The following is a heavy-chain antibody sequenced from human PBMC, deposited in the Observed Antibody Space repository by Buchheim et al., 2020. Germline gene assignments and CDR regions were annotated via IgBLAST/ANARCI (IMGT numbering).Heavy chain of an antibody. J-gene: IGHJ4*02. D-gene: IGHD3-10*01. CDR3: ASWGYGSGRIDY. CDR1: GFTFSSYA. V-gene: IGHV3-48*04. CDR2: ISTSNTYT. Sequence: EVQLLESGGGLVQPGGSLRLSCAASGFTFSSYAMSWVRQAPGKGLEWVSYISTSNTYTNYADSVKGRFTISRDNAKNSLYLHMNSLRAEDTAVYYCASWGYGSGRIDYWGQGTL.